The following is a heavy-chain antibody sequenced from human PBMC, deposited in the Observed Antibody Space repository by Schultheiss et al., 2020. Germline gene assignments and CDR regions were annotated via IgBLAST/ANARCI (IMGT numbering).Heavy chain of an antibody. CDR3: ARGITMIVVAMGPYDAFDI. CDR1: GGSISSGGYY. V-gene: IGHV4-31*03. CDR2: IYYSGST. D-gene: IGHD3-22*01. J-gene: IGHJ3*02. Sequence: SQTLSLTCTVSGGSISSGGYYWSWIRQHPGKGLEWIGYIYYSGSTYYNPSLKSRVTISVDTSKNQFSLKLSSVTAADTAVYYCARGITMIVVAMGPYDAFDIWGTGKMVTVPS.